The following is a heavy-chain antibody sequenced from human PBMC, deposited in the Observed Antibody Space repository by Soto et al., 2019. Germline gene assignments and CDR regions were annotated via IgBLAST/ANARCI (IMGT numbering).Heavy chain of an antibody. V-gene: IGHV1-24*01. J-gene: IGHJ4*02. CDR1: GYTLTELS. CDR2: FDPEDGET. Sequence: ASVKVSCKVSGYTLTELSMHWVRQAPGKGLEWMGGFDPEDGETIYAQKFQGRVTMTEDTSTDTAYMELSSLRSEDTAVYYCATVTFWSGYYWLNYFDYWGQGTLVTVSS. CDR3: ATVTFWSGYYWLNYFDY. D-gene: IGHD3-3*01.